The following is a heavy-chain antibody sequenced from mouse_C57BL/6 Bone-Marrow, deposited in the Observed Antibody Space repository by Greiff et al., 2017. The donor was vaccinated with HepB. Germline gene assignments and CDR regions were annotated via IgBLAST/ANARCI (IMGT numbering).Heavy chain of an antibody. CDR3: ARWGASTVVATDYAMDY. Sequence: QVQLKQPGTELVKPGASVKLSCKASGYTFTSYWMHWVKQRPGQGLEWIGNINPSNGGTNYNEKFKSKATLTVDKSSSTAYMQLSSLTSEDSAVYYCARWGASTVVATDYAMDYWGQGTSVTVSS. CDR1: GYTFTSYW. CDR2: INPSNGGT. D-gene: IGHD1-1*01. J-gene: IGHJ4*01. V-gene: IGHV1-53*01.